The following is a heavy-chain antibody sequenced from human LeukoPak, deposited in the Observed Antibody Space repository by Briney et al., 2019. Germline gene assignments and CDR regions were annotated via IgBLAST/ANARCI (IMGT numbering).Heavy chain of an antibody. CDR2: INPNSGGT. CDR3: ARDLGRSSTDLDY. Sequence: ASVKVSCKASGYTFTSYGISWVRQAPGQGLEWMGWINPNSGGTNYAQKFQGRVTMTRDASITTVYLELTSLRSDDTAVYYCARDLGRSSTDLDYWGQGTLVTVSS. CDR1: GYTFTSYG. V-gene: IGHV1-2*02. J-gene: IGHJ4*02. D-gene: IGHD3-10*01.